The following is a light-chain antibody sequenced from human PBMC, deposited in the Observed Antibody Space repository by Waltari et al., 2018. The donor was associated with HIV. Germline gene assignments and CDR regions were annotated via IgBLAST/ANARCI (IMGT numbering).Light chain of an antibody. J-gene: IGKJ1*01. CDR1: QDISNY. CDR3: QQYDNLPWT. CDR2: DAS. Sequence: DIQMTQSPSSLSASLGDRVTITCQASQDISNYLNWYQQKPGKAPKLLIFDASNLETGVPSRFSGNRSGTDFTFTISSLQPEDIATYYCQQYDNLPWTFGQGTRVEIK. V-gene: IGKV1-33*01.